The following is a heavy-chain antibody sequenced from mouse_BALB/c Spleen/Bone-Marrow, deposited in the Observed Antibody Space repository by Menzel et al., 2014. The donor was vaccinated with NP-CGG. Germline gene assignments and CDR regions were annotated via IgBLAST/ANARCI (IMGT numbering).Heavy chain of an antibody. CDR2: ISHDGTN. CDR3: SSYNYYGMDY. CDR1: GHSITSDYY. V-gene: IGHV3-6*02. J-gene: IGHJ4*01. Sequence: EVQLQESGPGLVKPSQSLSLTCSVTGHSITSDYYWNWLRQFPGNKLEWMGYISHDGTNNYNPSLKDRFSITRDTSKNQFFLKLNSVTTEDTATYYCSSYNYYGMDYWGQGTSVTVSS.